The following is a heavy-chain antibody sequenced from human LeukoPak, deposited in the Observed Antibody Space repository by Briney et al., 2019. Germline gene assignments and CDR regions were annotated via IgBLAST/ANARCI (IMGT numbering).Heavy chain of an antibody. CDR1: GYTFTSYG. J-gene: IGHJ4*02. Sequence: ASVKVSCKASGYTFTSYGISWVRQAPGQGLEWMGWISAYNGNTNYAQKLQGRVTMTTDTSTSTAYMELRSLRSDDTAVYYCARTFWVAVAGSVEDSVDYWGQGTLVTVSS. V-gene: IGHV1-18*01. D-gene: IGHD6-19*01. CDR3: ARTFWVAVAGSVEDSVDY. CDR2: ISAYNGNT.